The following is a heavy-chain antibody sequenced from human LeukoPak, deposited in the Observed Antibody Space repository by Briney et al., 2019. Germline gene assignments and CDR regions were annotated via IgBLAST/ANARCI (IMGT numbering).Heavy chain of an antibody. D-gene: IGHD6-19*01. V-gene: IGHV1-2*02. CDR1: GYTFTGYY. J-gene: IGHJ4*02. CDR3: ARVLFYSSGNKSNRVDY. CDR2: INPNSGGT. Sequence: ASVKVSCKASGYTFTGYYIHWVRQAPGQGLECMGWINPNSGGTNNAQKFQGRVTMTRDTSSTTAYMELSRLRSDDTAVYYCARVLFYSSGNKSNRVDYWGQGTLVTVSS.